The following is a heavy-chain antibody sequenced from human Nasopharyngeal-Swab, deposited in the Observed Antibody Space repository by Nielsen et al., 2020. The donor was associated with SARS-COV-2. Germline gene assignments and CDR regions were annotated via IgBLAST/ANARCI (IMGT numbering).Heavy chain of an antibody. CDR2: IYYSGST. D-gene: IGHD6-19*01. J-gene: IGHJ4*02. Sequence: YMSWIRQPPGKGLEWIGSIYYSGSTYYNPSLKSRVTISVDTSKNQFSLKLSSVTAADTAVYYCARHRGIAVAGPQFDYWGQGTLVTVSS. CDR1: Y. V-gene: IGHV4-39*01. CDR3: ARHRGIAVAGPQFDY.